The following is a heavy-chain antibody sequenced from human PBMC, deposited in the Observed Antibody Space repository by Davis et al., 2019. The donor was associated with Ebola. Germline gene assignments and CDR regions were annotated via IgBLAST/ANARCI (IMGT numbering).Heavy chain of an antibody. D-gene: IGHD7-27*01. CDR1: GGTFSSYA. Sequence: SVKVSCKASGGTFSSYAISWVRQAPGQGLEWMGGIIPIFGTANYAQKFQGRVTITADKSTSTAYMELSSLRSEDTAVYYCATHPDNWGSSTDYWGQGTLVTVSS. CDR2: IIPIFGTA. CDR3: ATHPDNWGSSTDY. J-gene: IGHJ4*02. V-gene: IGHV1-69*06.